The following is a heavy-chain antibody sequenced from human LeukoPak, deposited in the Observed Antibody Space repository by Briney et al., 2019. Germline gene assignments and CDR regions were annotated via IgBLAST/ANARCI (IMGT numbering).Heavy chain of an antibody. V-gene: IGHV3-74*01. Sequence: GESLRLSCAASGFTFSSHWMHWVRQAPGRGLVWVSRINSDGSSISYADSVKGRFTISRDNAKNTLYLQMNSLRAEDTAVYFCARDLEPGIAAAGTYFDLWGRGTLVTVSS. CDR2: INSDGSSI. J-gene: IGHJ2*01. D-gene: IGHD6-13*01. CDR1: GFTFSSHW. CDR3: ARDLEPGIAAAGTYFDL.